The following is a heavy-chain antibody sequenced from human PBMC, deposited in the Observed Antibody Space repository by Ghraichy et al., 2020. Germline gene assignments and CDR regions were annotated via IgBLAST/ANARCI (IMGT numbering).Heavy chain of an antibody. CDR3: ATYTSSGNFDY. CDR2: IYYSGST. V-gene: IGHV4-59*01. Sequence: NPSLTCTVSGGSISSYYWSWIRQPPGKGLEWIAYIYYSGSTTYNPSLKSRVTISVDTSKNQFSLKLSSVTAADTAVYFCATYTSSGNFDYWGQGTLVTVSS. CDR1: GGSISSYY. J-gene: IGHJ4*02. D-gene: IGHD6-6*01.